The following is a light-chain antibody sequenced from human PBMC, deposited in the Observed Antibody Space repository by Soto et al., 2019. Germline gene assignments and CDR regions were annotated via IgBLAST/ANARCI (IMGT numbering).Light chain of an antibody. CDR2: GAS. V-gene: IGKV1-39*01. Sequence: DLPMTQSPSSLSASVGDRVTITCRTSQSINTYLNWYQQKPGKAPKLLIYGASSLQSGVPLRFSGSGSGTDFTLTITTLQPEDFATYYCQESYSFLWGTCGQGTKVEIK. CDR3: QESYSFLWGT. CDR1: QSINTY. J-gene: IGKJ1*01.